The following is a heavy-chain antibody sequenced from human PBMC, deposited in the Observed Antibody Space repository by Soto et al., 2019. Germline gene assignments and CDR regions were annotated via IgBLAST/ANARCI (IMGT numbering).Heavy chain of an antibody. CDR3: AKDGMRVWGSPSDY. CDR1: GFTVSSNY. Sequence: EVQLVESGGGLIQPGGSLRLSCAASGFTVSSNYMSWVRQAPGKGLEWVSVIYSGGSTYYADSVKGRFTISRDNSKNTLYLQMNSLRAEDTAVYYCAKDGMRVWGSPSDYWGQGTLVTVSS. CDR2: IYSGGST. D-gene: IGHD3-16*01. J-gene: IGHJ4*02. V-gene: IGHV3-53*01.